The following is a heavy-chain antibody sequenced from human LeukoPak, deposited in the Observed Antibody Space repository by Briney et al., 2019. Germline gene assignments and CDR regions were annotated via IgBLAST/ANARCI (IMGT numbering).Heavy chain of an antibody. Sequence: PGGSLRLSCAASGFTFSSYDMHWVRQATGKGLEWVSAIGTAGDTYYPGSVKGRFTISRENAKNSLYLQTNSLRAGDTAVYYCARAANSGYDPYYFDYWGQGTLVTVSS. D-gene: IGHD5-12*01. V-gene: IGHV3-13*01. CDR1: GFTFSSYD. J-gene: IGHJ4*02. CDR2: IGTAGDT. CDR3: ARAANSGYDPYYFDY.